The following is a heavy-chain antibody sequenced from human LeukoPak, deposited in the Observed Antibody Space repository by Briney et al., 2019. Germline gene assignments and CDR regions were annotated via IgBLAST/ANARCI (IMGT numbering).Heavy chain of an antibody. D-gene: IGHD6-13*01. J-gene: IGHJ4*02. V-gene: IGHV3-11*01. CDR3: ARMAAAVDFDY. Sequence: GGSLRLSCAASGFTFSDYYMSWIRQASGKGLEWVSYISSSGSTIYYADSVKGRFTISRDNAKNSLYLQMNSLRAEDTAVYYCARMAAAVDFDYWGQGTLVTVSS. CDR1: GFTFSDYY. CDR2: ISSSGSTI.